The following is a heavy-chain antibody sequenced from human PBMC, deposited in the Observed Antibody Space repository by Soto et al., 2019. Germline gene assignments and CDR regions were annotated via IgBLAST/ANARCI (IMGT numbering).Heavy chain of an antibody. Sequence: EASVKVSCKASGGTFSSYTISWVRQAPGQGLEWMGRIIPILGIANYAQKFQGRVTITADKSTSTAYMELSSLRSEDTAVYYCARDLSSGGWYYFDYWGQGTLVTVSS. CDR3: ARDLSSGGWYYFDY. J-gene: IGHJ4*02. CDR2: IIPILGIA. V-gene: IGHV1-69*04. CDR1: GGTFSSYT. D-gene: IGHD6-19*01.